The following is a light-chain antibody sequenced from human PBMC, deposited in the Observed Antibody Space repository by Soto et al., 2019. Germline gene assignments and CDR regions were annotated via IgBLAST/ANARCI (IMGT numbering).Light chain of an antibody. CDR2: DAS. V-gene: IGKV3-11*01. Sequence: EIVLTQSPATLSLSPGERATLSCRASQSVSSSLAWYQQKPGQAPSLLIYDASSRATGIPARFSGSGSGTGFPLPISRLGPGDFAVYYCQQRDNWPRTFGQGTKLEIK. CDR3: QQRDNWPRT. CDR1: QSVSSS. J-gene: IGKJ2*01.